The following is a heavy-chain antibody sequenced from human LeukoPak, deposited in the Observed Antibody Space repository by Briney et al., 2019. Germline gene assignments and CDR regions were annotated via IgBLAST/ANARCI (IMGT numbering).Heavy chain of an antibody. V-gene: IGHV3-23*01. D-gene: IGHD2-15*01. CDR1: GFTFSSYA. CDR3: AKDAGYYCSGGSCYRPWFDP. CDR2: ITDTGEST. Sequence: GGSLRLSCTASGFTFSSYAMTWVRQAPGKGLEWVSVITDTGESTYYADSVKGRFTISRDNSKNTLYLQMNSLRAEDTAVYYCAKDAGYYCSGGSCYRPWFDPWGQGTLVTVSS. J-gene: IGHJ5*02.